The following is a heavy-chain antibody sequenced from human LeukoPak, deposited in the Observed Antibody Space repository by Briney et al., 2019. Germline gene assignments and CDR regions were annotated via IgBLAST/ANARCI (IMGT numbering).Heavy chain of an antibody. CDR2: IYYSGST. J-gene: IGHJ4*02. CDR1: GGSISSGGYY. Sequence: PLSLPCSLSGGSISSGGYYWSWIRRHPGKGLEWIGYIYYSGSTYYNPSLKSRITISVDTSKNQFSLKLSSVTAADTAVYYCARDLDYWGQGTLVTVSS. V-gene: IGHV4-31*03. CDR3: ARDLDY.